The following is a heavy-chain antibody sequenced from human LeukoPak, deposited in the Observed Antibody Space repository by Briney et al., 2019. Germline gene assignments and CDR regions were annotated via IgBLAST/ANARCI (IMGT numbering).Heavy chain of an antibody. CDR2: INQSGST. J-gene: IGHJ4*02. D-gene: IGHD5-18*01. CDR3: ARGPRRGYSYGQHYYFDY. Sequence: SETLSPTCAVYGGSFSGYYCSWIRQPPGKGLEWIGEINQSGSTNYNPSLKSRVTISVDTSKNQFSLRLSSVTAADTAVYYCARGPRRGYSYGQHYYFDYWGQGTLVTVSS. V-gene: IGHV4-34*01. CDR1: GGSFSGYY.